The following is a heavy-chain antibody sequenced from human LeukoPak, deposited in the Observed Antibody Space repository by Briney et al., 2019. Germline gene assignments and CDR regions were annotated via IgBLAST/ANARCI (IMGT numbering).Heavy chain of an antibody. Sequence: SETLSLTCTVSGGSISSYYWSWIRQPAGKGLEWIGRIYTSGSTNYNPSLKSRVTMSVDTSKNQFSLTLSSVTAADTAVYYCARHVVSESYLASYNGMDVWGQGTTVSVSS. CDR1: GGSISSYY. CDR3: ARHVVSESYLASYNGMDV. J-gene: IGHJ6*02. D-gene: IGHD3-10*01. CDR2: IYTSGST. V-gene: IGHV4-4*07.